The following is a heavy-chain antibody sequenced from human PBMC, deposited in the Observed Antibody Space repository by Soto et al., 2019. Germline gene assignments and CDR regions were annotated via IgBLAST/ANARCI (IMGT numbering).Heavy chain of an antibody. V-gene: IGHV4-34*01. CDR2: INHSGST. CDR1: GGSFSGYY. D-gene: IGHD5-12*01. CDR3: ARAWGWLQTHYDFDY. J-gene: IGHJ4*02. Sequence: SSETLSLNCAVYGGSFSGYYWSWIRQPPGKGLEWIGEINHSGSTNYNPSLKSRVTISVDTSKNQFSRKLSSVTAADTAVYYCARAWGWLQTHYDFDYWGQGTLVTVAS.